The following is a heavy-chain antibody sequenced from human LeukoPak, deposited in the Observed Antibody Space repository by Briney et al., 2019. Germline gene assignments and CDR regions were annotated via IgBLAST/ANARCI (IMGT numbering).Heavy chain of an antibody. D-gene: IGHD3-22*01. J-gene: IGHJ4*02. Sequence: SETLSLTCTVSGGSISSRSDYWGWIRQPPGKGLEWIGSIYYSGSSYNNPSLKSRVTISVDTSKNQFSLKLSSVTAADTAVYFCARQRTDDSSGSLDYWGQGTLVTVSS. V-gene: IGHV4-39*07. CDR1: GGSISSRSDY. CDR2: IYYSGSS. CDR3: ARQRTDDSSGSLDY.